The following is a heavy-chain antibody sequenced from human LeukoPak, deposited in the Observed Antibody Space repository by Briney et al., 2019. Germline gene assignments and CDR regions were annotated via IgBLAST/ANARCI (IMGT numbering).Heavy chain of an antibody. CDR2: IQYDGSDK. CDR1: GFTFSSYG. V-gene: IGHV3-30*02. Sequence: PGGSLRLSCAASGFTFSSYGMHWVRQVPGKGLEWVAFIQYDGSDKYYADSVKGRFTISRDNSKNTLYVQMNSLRAEDTAVYYCAKDCRGRHSSTTCYYAFDIWGQGTLVTVSS. CDR3: AKDCRGRHSSTTCYYAFDI. D-gene: IGHD2-2*01. J-gene: IGHJ3*02.